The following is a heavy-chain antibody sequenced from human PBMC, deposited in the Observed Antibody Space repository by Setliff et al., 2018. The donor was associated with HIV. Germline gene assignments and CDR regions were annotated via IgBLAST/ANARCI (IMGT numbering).Heavy chain of an antibody. CDR1: GFTFSDYY. CDR2: ISRSGT. D-gene: IGHD2-21*02. V-gene: IGHV3-11*04. J-gene: IGHJ4*02. CDR3: TRDPCSGTDCYGFSDF. Sequence: GESLKISCATSGFTFSDYYMIWIRQAPGKGLEWVASISRSGTHYADSVKGRFTISRDTAKNSLYLQMNSLRAEDTALYYCTRDPCSGTDCYGFSDFWGQGTLVTVSS.